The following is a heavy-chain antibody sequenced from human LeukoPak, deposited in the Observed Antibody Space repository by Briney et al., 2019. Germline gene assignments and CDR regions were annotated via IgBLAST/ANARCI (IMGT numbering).Heavy chain of an antibody. CDR1: GYTFTGYY. J-gene: IGHJ4*02. CDR2: INPKSGDT. Sequence: GASVKVSCNASGYTFTGYYIHWVRQAPGQGLEWLGWINPKSGDTNSTQRFQGRVTMTRDTSISTAYMELSRLRSDDTAVYYCTRLRYRFCSSVSCYHMEFWGQGTLVTVSS. V-gene: IGHV1-2*02. D-gene: IGHD2-2*01. CDR3: TRLRYRFCSSVSCYHMEF.